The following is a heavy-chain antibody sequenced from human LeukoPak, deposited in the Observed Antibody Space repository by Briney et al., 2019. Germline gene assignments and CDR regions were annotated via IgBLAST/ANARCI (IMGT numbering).Heavy chain of an antibody. CDR3: ARETGSAVGSTDFDY. J-gene: IGHJ4*02. CDR1: GFTFSSYS. Sequence: GGSLRLSCAASGFTFSSYSMNWVRQAPGKGLEWVSSISTSSSYIYYADSVKGRFTISRDNSKNTLYLQMNSLRAEDTAVYYCARETGSAVGSTDFDYWGQGTLVTVSS. D-gene: IGHD4-17*01. V-gene: IGHV3-21*01. CDR2: ISTSSSYI.